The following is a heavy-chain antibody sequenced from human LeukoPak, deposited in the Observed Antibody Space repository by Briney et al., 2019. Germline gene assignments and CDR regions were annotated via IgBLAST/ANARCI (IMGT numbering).Heavy chain of an antibody. Sequence: ASVKVSCKASGYTFTSYYMHWVRQAPGQGPEWMGIINPSGGSTSYAQKFQGRVTMTRDMSTSTVYMELSSLRSEDTAVYYCARGVDDIAVAGHFDYWGQGTLVTVSS. CDR1: GYTFTSYY. J-gene: IGHJ4*02. CDR3: ARGVDDIAVAGHFDY. V-gene: IGHV1-46*01. D-gene: IGHD6-19*01. CDR2: INPSGGST.